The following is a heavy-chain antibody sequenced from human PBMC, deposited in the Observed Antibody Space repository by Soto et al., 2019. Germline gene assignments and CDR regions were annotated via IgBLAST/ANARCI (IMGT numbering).Heavy chain of an antibody. V-gene: IGHV1-18*01. D-gene: IGHD3-10*01. Sequence: ASVKVSCKASGYTFTSYGISWVRQAPGQGLEWMGWISAYNGNTNYAQKLQGRVTMTTDTSTSTAYVELRSLRSDDTAVYYCARAIPNYYGSGSYYNWFDPWGQGTLVTVSS. CDR3: ARAIPNYYGSGSYYNWFDP. J-gene: IGHJ5*02. CDR1: GYTFTSYG. CDR2: ISAYNGNT.